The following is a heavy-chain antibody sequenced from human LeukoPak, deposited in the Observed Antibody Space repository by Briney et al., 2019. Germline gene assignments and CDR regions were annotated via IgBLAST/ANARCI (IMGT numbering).Heavy chain of an antibody. V-gene: IGHV1-8*01. J-gene: IGHJ5*01. CDR1: GYSFTTHE. CDR2: MNPNSGKS. CDR3: ARESGLTDNWLDS. Sequence: ASVKVSCKASGYSFTTHEINWVRQSPGQGLEWMGWMNPNSGKSGYAQKFQGRVTMTRDTSISTVYMELSSLGSDDTAVYYCARESGLTDNWLDSWGQGTLVIVSS. D-gene: IGHD5-12*01.